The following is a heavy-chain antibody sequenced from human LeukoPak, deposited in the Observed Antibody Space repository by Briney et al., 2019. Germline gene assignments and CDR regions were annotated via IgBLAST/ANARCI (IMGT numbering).Heavy chain of an antibody. CDR1: GFTFSSYA. CDR3: AKRRYFDWIYYYYYMDV. Sequence: GGSLRLSCAASGFTFSSYAMHWVRQAPGKGLEYVSAISSNGGSTYYANSVKGRFTISRDNSKNTLYLQMNSLRAEDTAVYYCAKRRYFDWIYYYYYMDVWGKGTTVTISS. D-gene: IGHD3-9*01. J-gene: IGHJ6*03. CDR2: ISSNGGST. V-gene: IGHV3-64*01.